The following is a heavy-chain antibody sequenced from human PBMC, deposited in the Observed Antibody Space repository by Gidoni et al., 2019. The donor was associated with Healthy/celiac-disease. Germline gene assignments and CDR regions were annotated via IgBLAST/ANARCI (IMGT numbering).Heavy chain of an antibody. D-gene: IGHD5-12*01. CDR1: GGSFSGYY. CDR3: ARGREMDIVATPPQDGDY. Sequence: QVQLQQWGAGLLKPSETLSLTCAVYGGSFSGYYWSWIRQPPGKGLEWIGEINHSGSTNYNPSLKSRVTISVDTSKNQFSLKLSSVTAADTAVYYCARGREMDIVATPPQDGDYWGQGTLVTVSS. J-gene: IGHJ4*02. V-gene: IGHV4-34*01. CDR2: INHSGST.